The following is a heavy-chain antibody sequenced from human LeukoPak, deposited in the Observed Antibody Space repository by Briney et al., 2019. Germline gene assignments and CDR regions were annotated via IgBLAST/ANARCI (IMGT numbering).Heavy chain of an antibody. Sequence: GGSLRLSCSASGFTFSSYSMNWVRQAPGQGLEWVSSINSGSDFIYYADSVKGRFTISRDNSKNTLYLQMNSLRAEDTAVYYCAKSAGDDYYDSSGCFDYWGQGTLVTVSS. CDR3: AKSAGDDYYDSSGCFDY. V-gene: IGHV3-21*01. CDR2: INSGSDFI. CDR1: GFTFSSYS. J-gene: IGHJ4*02. D-gene: IGHD3-22*01.